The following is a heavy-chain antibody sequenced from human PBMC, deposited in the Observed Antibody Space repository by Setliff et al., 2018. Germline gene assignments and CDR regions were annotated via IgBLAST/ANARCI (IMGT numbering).Heavy chain of an antibody. Sequence: SETLSLTCTVSGGSISGASIRSYYWSWIRQPPGKGLEFIGYVFFNGAAKYDPSLKSRVAISVDTSKEQFSLKLSSVTAADTAVYFCARGGTYRYFDYWGQGAQVTVSS. J-gene: IGHJ4*02. V-gene: IGHV4-61*01. CDR2: VFFNGAA. D-gene: IGHD3-16*02. CDR3: ARGGTYRYFDY. CDR1: GGSISGASIRSYY.